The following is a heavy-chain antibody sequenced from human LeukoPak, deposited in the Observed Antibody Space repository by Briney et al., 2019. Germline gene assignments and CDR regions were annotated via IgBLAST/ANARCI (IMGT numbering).Heavy chain of an antibody. J-gene: IGHJ4*02. CDR1: GFTFSNYW. D-gene: IGHD2-8*01. V-gene: IGHV3-7*01. Sequence: GGSLRLSCAASGFTFSNYWMSWVRQAPGKGLEWVANIKEDGSEKYYVDSVKGRFTISRDNAKNSLYLQVNSLRAEDTAVYYCGRVSQWAFDYWGQGTLVTVSS. CDR2: IKEDGSEK. CDR3: GRVSQWAFDY.